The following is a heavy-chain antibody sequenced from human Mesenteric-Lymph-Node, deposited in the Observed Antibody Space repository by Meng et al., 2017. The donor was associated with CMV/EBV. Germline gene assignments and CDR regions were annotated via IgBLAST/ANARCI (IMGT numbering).Heavy chain of an antibody. CDR2: IYYSGGT. Sequence: SETLSLTCGVYGGSFSGYYWGWIRQPPGKGLEWIGSIYYSGGTYYNPSLKSRVTLSVDMSKNQFSLKLTSVTAADTAVYYCARHPFWSGYPPEWFDPWGQGILVTVSS. D-gene: IGHD3-3*01. CDR1: GGSFSGYY. CDR3: ARHPFWSGYPPEWFDP. J-gene: IGHJ5*02. V-gene: IGHV4-34*01.